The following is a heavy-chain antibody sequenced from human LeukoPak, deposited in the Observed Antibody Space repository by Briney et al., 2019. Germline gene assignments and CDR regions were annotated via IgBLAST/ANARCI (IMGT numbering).Heavy chain of an antibody. CDR2: INHSGST. CDR3: VTYYFDSSGPKKNY. CDR1: GGSFSGYY. J-gene: IGHJ4*02. Sequence: ASETLSLTCAVYGGSFSGYYWSWIRQPPGKGLEWIEEINHSGSTNYNPSLKSRVTISVDTSKKQFSLKLSSVTAADTAVYYCVTYYFDSSGPKKNYWGQGTLVTVSS. V-gene: IGHV4-34*01. D-gene: IGHD3-22*01.